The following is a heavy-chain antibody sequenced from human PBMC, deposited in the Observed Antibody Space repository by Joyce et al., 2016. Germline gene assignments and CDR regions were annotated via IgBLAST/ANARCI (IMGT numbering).Heavy chain of an antibody. J-gene: IGHJ2*01. V-gene: IGHV3-48*02. CDR3: ARRRIAATGYYFDL. CDR1: EFTFTYYS. CDR2: ISDSSRNI. D-gene: IGHD6-25*01. Sequence: EVQLVESGGGLVQPGGSLRLSCAASEFTFTYYSMNWVRQAPGKGLEWVSYISDSSRNIYSADSVKVRYTISRDNAKNSLYLQMNSLRDDETAVYYCARRRIAATGYYFDLWGRGTLVTVSS.